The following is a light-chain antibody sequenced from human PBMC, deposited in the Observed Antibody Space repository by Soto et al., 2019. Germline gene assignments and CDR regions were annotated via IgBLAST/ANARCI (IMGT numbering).Light chain of an antibody. Sequence: EFTQAPSTLSLDPKKGATLSCKASQSASSSYLAWYQQKPGQAPRLLIYGASSRATGIPDRFSGSGSGTDFTLTISRLEAEDFAVYYCQQYGSLPPLIPVGQGTRLEIK. CDR3: QQYGSLPPLIP. V-gene: IGKV3-20*01. J-gene: IGKJ5*01. CDR1: QSASSSY. CDR2: GAS.